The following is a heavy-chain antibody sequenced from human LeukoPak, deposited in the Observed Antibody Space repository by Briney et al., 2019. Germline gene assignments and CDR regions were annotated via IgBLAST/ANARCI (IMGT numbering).Heavy chain of an antibody. Sequence: SETLSLTCTVSGGSISSSSYYWGWIRQPPGKGLEWIGSIYYSGSTYYNPSLKSRVTISVDTSKNQFSLKLSSVTAADTAVYYCARSYYYGSGSYDYWGQGTLVTVSS. J-gene: IGHJ4*02. CDR3: ARSYYYGSGSYDY. CDR2: IYYSGST. CDR1: GGSISSSSYY. D-gene: IGHD3-10*01. V-gene: IGHV4-39*07.